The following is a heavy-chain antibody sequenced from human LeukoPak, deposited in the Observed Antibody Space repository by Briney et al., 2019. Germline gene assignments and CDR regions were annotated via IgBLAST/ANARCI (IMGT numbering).Heavy chain of an antibody. J-gene: IGHJ4*02. CDR1: GGSISSYY. CDR3: ARGRPLEHDSNYVYFDY. D-gene: IGHD4-11*01. Sequence: SETLSLTCTVSGGSISSYYWSWIRQPPGKGLEWIGYIYYSGSTYYNPSLKSRVTISVDTSKNQFSLKLSSVTAADTAVYYCARGRPLEHDSNYVYFDYWGQGTLVTVSS. V-gene: IGHV4-59*12. CDR2: IYYSGST.